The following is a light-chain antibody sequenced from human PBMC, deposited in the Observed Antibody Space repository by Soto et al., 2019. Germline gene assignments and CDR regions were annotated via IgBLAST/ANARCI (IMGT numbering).Light chain of an antibody. CDR2: DAS. CDR1: QSISSW. Sequence: DIQMTQSPSTLSASAVDRVTITCXASQSISSWLAWYQQKPGKAPKLLIYDASSLESGVPSRFSGSGSGTEFTLTISSLQPDDFATYYCQQYNSYSPWTFGQGTKVDI. J-gene: IGKJ1*01. CDR3: QQYNSYSPWT. V-gene: IGKV1-5*01.